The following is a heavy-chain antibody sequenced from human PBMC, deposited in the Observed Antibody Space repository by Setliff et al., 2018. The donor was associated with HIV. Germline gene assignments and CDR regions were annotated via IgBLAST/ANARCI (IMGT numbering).Heavy chain of an antibody. V-gene: IGHV4-38-2*01. CDR2: IYHSGST. CDR3: AARYSGNPTRHFDY. J-gene: IGHJ4*02. Sequence: PSEPLSLTCALSGYSISNGYYWGWIRQPSGKGLEWIGSIYHSGSTFYNPSLRSRVTISVDTSQDQFSLGLTSVTAADTAVYYCAARYSGNPTRHFDYWGQGTLVTVS. CDR1: GYSISNGYY. D-gene: IGHD3-9*01.